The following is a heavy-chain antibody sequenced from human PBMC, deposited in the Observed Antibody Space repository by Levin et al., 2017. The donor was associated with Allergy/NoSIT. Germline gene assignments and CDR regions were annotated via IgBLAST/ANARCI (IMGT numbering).Heavy chain of an antibody. CDR2: IYHSGST. Sequence: SQTLSLTCAVSGGSIRSGGYSWSWIRQPPGKGLEWIGYIYHSGSTYYNPSLKSRVTISVDRSKNQFSLKLSSVTAADTAVYYCARGNGLTISDAFDIWGQGTMVTVSS. V-gene: IGHV4-30-2*01. CDR3: ARGNGLTISDAFDI. J-gene: IGHJ3*02. CDR1: GGSIRSGGYS. D-gene: IGHD3-9*01.